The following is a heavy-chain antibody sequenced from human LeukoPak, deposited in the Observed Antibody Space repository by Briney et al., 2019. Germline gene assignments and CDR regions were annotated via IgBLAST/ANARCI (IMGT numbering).Heavy chain of an antibody. CDR1: GGSFSGYY. J-gene: IGHJ4*02. D-gene: IGHD3-10*01. Sequence: SETLSLTCAVYGGSFSGYYWSWIRQPPGKGLEWIGEINHSGSTNYNPSLKSRVTISVDTSKNQFSLKLSSVTAADTAVYYCARDLYGSGRYFGYWGQGTLVTVSS. CDR3: ARDLYGSGRYFGY. CDR2: INHSGST. V-gene: IGHV4-34*01.